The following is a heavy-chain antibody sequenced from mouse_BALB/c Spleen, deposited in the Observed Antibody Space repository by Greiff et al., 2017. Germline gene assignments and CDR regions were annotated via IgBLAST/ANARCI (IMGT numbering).Heavy chain of an antibody. CDR3: ARPLITTATGYAMDY. Sequence: EVQGVESGGDLVKPGGSLKLSCAASGFTFSSYGMSWVRQTPDKRLEWVATISSGGSYTYYPDSVKGRFTISRDNAKNTLYLQMSSLKSEDTAMYYCARPLITTATGYAMDYWGQGTSVTVSS. CDR1: GFTFSSYG. D-gene: IGHD1-2*01. J-gene: IGHJ4*01. CDR2: ISSGGSYT. V-gene: IGHV5-6*01.